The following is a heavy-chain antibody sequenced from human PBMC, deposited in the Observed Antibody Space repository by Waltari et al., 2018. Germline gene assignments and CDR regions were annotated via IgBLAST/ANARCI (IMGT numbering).Heavy chain of an antibody. CDR1: GGTFSSSA. V-gene: IGHV1-69*01. J-gene: IGHJ5*02. CDR2: IIPICGTA. CDR3: ARAGDIVVVPAENWFDP. D-gene: IGHD2-2*01. Sequence: QVQLVQSGAEVKKPGSSVKVSCKASGGTFSSSAISWVRQAPGQGLEWMGGIIPICGTANYAQKVQGRVTITADESTSTAYMELSSLRSEDTAVYYCARAGDIVVVPAENWFDPWGQGTLVTVSS.